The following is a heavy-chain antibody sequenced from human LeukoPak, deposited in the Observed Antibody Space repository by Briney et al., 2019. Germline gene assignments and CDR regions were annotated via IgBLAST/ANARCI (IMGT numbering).Heavy chain of an antibody. J-gene: IGHJ4*02. CDR3: AKDPYCDFWSGYYQYYFDY. CDR2: ISGSGGST. V-gene: IGHV3-23*01. D-gene: IGHD3-3*01. CDR1: GFTFSSYA. Sequence: GGSLRLSCAASGFTFSSYAVSWVRQAPGKGLEWVSAISGSGGSTYYADSVKGRFTISRDNSKNTLYLQMNSLRAEDTAVYYCAKDPYCDFWSGYYQYYFDYWGQGTLVTVSS.